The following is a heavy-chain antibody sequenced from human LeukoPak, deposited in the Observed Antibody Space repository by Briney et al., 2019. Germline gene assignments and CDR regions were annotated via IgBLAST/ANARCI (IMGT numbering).Heavy chain of an antibody. J-gene: IGHJ4*02. CDR1: GFTFSTYP. Sequence: PGRSLRLSCAASGFTFSTYPIHWVRQAPGKGLEWVAVISYDGSNKYYADSVKGRFTISRDNAKNSLYLQMNSLRAEDTAVYFCARGSAANPNTNFDYWGQGTLVTVSS. CDR3: ARGSAANPNTNFDY. CDR2: ISYDGSNK. D-gene: IGHD2-15*01. V-gene: IGHV3-30-3*01.